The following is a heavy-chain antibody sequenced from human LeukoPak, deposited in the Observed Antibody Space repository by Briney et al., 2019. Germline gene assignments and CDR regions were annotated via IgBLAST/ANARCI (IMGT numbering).Heavy chain of an antibody. CDR1: GFTFSSYW. D-gene: IGHD1-7*01. Sequence: GGSLRLSCAASGFTFSSYWMSWVRQAPGKGLEWVANIKQDGSEKYYVDSVKGRFTISRDNAKNSLYLQMNSLRAEDTAVYYCALENWNYALDYWGQGTLVTVSS. CDR2: IKQDGSEK. J-gene: IGHJ4*02. CDR3: ALENWNYALDY. V-gene: IGHV3-7*01.